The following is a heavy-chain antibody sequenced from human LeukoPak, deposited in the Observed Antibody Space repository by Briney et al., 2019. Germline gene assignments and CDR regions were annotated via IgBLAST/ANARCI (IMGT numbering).Heavy chain of an antibody. CDR1: GYTFTSYG. CDR3: ARVYCSSTSCNLVDY. J-gene: IGHJ4*02. Sequence: ASVKVSCKASGYTFTSYGISWVRQAPGQGLEWMEWISAYNGNTNYAQKLQGRVTMTTDTSTSTAYMELRSLRSDDTAVYYCARVYCSSTSCNLVDYWGQGTLVTVSS. CDR2: ISAYNGNT. V-gene: IGHV1-18*01. D-gene: IGHD2-2*01.